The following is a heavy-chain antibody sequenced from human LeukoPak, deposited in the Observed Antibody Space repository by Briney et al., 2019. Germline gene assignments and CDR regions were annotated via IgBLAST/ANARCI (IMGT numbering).Heavy chain of an antibody. CDR2: IIPIFGTA. D-gene: IGHD4-11*01. Sequence: SVKVSCKASGGTFSSYAISWVRQAPGQGLEWMGGIIPIFGTANYAQKFQGRVTITADESTSTAYMELSSLRSEDTAVYYCAREANDYSNPYSDYWGQGTLVTVSS. CDR3: AREANDYSNPYSDY. V-gene: IGHV1-69*13. CDR1: GGTFSSYA. J-gene: IGHJ4*02.